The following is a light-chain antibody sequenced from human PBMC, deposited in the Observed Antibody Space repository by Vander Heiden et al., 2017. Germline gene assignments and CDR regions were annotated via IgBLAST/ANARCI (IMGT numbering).Light chain of an antibody. CDR3: QSYDSSLSDWV. V-gene: IGLV1-40*01. Sequence: SVLTQPPSVSGAPGQRVTISCTGSSSNIGAGYDVHWYQQLPGTAPKLLIYVNSNRPSGVPDRFSGSKSGTSASLAITGLQAEDEADYYCQSYDSSLSDWVFGGGTKLTVL. CDR2: VNS. J-gene: IGLJ3*02. CDR1: SSNIGAGYD.